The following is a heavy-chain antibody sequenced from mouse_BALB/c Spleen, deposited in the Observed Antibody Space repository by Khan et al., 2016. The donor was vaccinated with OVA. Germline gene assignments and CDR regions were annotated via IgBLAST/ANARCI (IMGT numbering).Heavy chain of an antibody. J-gene: IGHJ3*01. Sequence: QVQLKESGAELAKPGASVKMSCKASGYTFTSSWMHWVKQRPGQGLEWIGYINPTTDYTEYNQIFKDKATLTADKSSSTAYMQLSSLTSEDSAVYYCVNHGSSSAWCTYWGQGTMGTVSA. CDR3: VNHGSSSAWCTY. D-gene: IGHD1-1*01. CDR1: GYTFTSSW. CDR2: INPTTDYT. V-gene: IGHV1-7*01.